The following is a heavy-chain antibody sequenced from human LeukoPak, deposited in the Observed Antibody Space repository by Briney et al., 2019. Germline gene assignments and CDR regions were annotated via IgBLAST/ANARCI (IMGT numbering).Heavy chain of an antibody. CDR3: ARDRVMTTVTTVDY. V-gene: IGHV3-30-3*01. CDR1: GFNFSSYG. J-gene: IGHJ4*02. D-gene: IGHD4-17*01. Sequence: GGSQRLSCAASGFNFSSYGMHWVRRAPGKGLECVAVISYDGSNKYYADSVKGRFTISRDNSKNTLYLQMNSLRAEDTAVYYCARDRVMTTVTTVDYWGQGTLVTVSS. CDR2: ISYDGSNK.